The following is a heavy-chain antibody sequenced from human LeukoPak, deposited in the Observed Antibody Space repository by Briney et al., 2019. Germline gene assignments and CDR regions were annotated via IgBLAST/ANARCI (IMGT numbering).Heavy chain of an antibody. V-gene: IGHV4-30-2*01. Sequence: SQTLCLTCAVSGGSISSGGYSWSWIRQPPGKGLEWIGYIYHSGSTYYNPSLKSRVTISVDRSKNQFSLKLSSVTAADTAVYYCARGSRRLGELSLYALDAFDIWGQGTMVTVSS. CDR3: ARGSRRLGELSLYALDAFDI. CDR2: IYHSGST. D-gene: IGHD3-16*02. CDR1: GGSISSGGYS. J-gene: IGHJ3*02.